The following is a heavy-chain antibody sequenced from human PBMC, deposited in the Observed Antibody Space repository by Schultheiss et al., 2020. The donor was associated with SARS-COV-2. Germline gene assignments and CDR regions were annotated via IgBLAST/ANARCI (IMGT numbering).Heavy chain of an antibody. V-gene: IGHV4-31*03. CDR3: ARSLAGRPWFFDY. CDR1: GGSISSGGYY. CDR2: IYYSGST. D-gene: IGHD6-6*01. Sequence: SETLSLTCTVSGGSISSGGYYWSWIRQHPGKGLEWIGYIYYSGSTYYNPSLKSRVTISVDTSKNQLSLKLSSVTAADTAVYYCARSLAGRPWFFDYWGQGTLVTVSS. J-gene: IGHJ4*02.